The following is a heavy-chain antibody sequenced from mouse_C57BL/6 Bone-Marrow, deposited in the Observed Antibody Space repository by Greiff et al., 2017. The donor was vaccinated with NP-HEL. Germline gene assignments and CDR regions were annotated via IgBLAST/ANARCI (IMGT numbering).Heavy chain of an antibody. CDR1: GFTFSSYT. V-gene: IGHV5-9*01. CDR2: ISGGGGNT. D-gene: IGHD2-4*01. J-gene: IGHJ1*03. Sequence: VQLQESGGGLVKPGGSLKLSCAASGFTFSSYTMSWVRQTPEKRLEWVATISGGGGNTYYPDSVKGRFTISRDNAKNTLYLQLSSLRSEDTALYYCARGDYDGRSRPNWYFDVWGTGTTVTVSS. CDR3: ARGDYDGRSRPNWYFDV.